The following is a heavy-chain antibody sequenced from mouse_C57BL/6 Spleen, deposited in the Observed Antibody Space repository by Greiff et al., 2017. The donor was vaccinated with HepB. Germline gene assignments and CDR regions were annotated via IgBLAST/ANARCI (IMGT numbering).Heavy chain of an antibody. Sequence: VQLQQSGPELVKPGASVKISCKASGYAFSSSWMNWVKQRPGKGLEWIGRIYPGDGDTNYNGKFKGKSTLTVDKSSSTAYMQLSSLTSADSAVYYCASGDYGSSYFDYWGQGTTLTVSS. CDR2: IYPGDGDT. J-gene: IGHJ2*01. V-gene: IGHV1-82*01. CDR1: GYAFSSSW. CDR3: ASGDYGSSYFDY. D-gene: IGHD1-1*01.